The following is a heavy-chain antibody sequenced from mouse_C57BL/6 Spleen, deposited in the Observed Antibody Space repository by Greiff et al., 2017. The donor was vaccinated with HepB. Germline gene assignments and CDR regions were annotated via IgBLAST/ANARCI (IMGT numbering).Heavy chain of an antibody. D-gene: IGHD1-1*01. CDR1: GFTFSDYY. CDR2: ISNGGGST. V-gene: IGHV5-12*01. Sequence: EVQVVESGGGLVQPGGSLKLSCAASGFTFSDYYMYWVRQTPEKRLEWVAYISNGGGSTYYPDTVKGRFTISRDNAKNTLYLQMSRLKSEDTAMYYCARPYYGSSHAMDYWGQGTSVTVSS. CDR3: ARPYYGSSHAMDY. J-gene: IGHJ4*01.